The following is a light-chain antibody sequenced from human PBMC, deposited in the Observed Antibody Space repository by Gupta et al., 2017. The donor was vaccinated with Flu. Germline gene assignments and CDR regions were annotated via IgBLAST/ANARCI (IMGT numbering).Light chain of an antibody. CDR2: AAS. CDR1: QSISIY. J-gene: IGKJ4*01. V-gene: IGKV1-39*01. CDR3: HQTSSTPLT. Sequence: DIQMTQSPSSLSASVGDRVTITCRASQSISIYLSWYQQKPGKAPKLLIYAASNLQSGVPSRFSGSGSGADFTPTISRLQPEDFATYFCHQTSSTPLTFGGGTKVDIK.